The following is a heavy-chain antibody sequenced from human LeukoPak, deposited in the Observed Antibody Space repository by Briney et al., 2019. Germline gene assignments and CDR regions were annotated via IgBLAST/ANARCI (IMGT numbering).Heavy chain of an antibody. CDR2: INHSGST. J-gene: IGHJ6*03. V-gene: IGHV4-34*01. CDR3: ASFKGNYYYYMDV. Sequence: SETLSLTCAVYGGSFSGYYWSWIRQPPGKGLEWIGEINHSGSTNYNPSLKSRVTISVDTSKNQLSLKLSSVTAADTAVYYCASFKGNYYYYMDVWGKGTTVTVSS. CDR1: GGSFSGYY.